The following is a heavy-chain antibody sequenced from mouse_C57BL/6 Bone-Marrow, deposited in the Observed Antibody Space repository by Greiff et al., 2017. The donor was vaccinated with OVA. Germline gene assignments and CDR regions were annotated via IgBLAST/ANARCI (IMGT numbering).Heavy chain of an antibody. Sequence: QVQLKQSGPGLVQPSQSLSITCTVSGFSLTSYGVHWVRQSPGKGLEWLGVIWSGGSPDYNAAFISRLSISKDNSKSQVFFKMNSLQADDTAIYYCARDYDGYYDYYAMDYWGQGTSVTVSS. CDR1: GFSLTSYG. V-gene: IGHV2-2*01. CDR2: IWSGGSP. J-gene: IGHJ4*01. D-gene: IGHD2-3*01. CDR3: ARDYDGYYDYYAMDY.